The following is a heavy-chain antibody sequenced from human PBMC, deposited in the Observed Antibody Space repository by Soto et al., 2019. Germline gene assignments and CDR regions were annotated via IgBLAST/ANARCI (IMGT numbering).Heavy chain of an antibody. CDR1: GGSISSYY. CDR3: ARLVVKPPMVRVARDYYYYGMDV. Sequence: SETLSLTCTVSGGSISSYYWGWIRQPPGKGLEWIGSIYYSGSTYYNPSLKSRVTISVDTSKNQFSLKLSSVTAADTAVYYCARLVVKPPMVRVARDYYYYGMDVWGQGTTDTVSS. CDR2: IYYSGST. V-gene: IGHV4-39*01. J-gene: IGHJ6*02. D-gene: IGHD3-10*01.